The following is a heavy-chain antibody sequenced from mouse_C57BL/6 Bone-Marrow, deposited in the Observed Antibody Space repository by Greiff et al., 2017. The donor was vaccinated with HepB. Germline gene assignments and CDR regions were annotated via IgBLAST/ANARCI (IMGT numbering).Heavy chain of an antibody. V-gene: IGHV14-4*01. J-gene: IGHJ1*03. D-gene: IGHD1-1*01. CDR2: IDPENGDT. CDR3: TTVTTVVPWYFDV. Sequence: EVKLQESGAELVRPGASVKLSCTASGFNIKDDYMHWVKQRPEQGLEWIGWIDPENGDTEYASKFQGKATITADTSSNTAYLQLSSLTSEDTAVYYCTTVTTVVPWYFDVWGTGTTVTVSS. CDR1: GFNIKDDY.